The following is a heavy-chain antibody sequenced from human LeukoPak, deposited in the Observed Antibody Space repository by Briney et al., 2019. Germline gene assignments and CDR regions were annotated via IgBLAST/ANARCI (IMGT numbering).Heavy chain of an antibody. CDR3: ARDDRGLGQALDY. J-gene: IGHJ4*02. Sequence: PGGSLRLSCTASGFTFSSYGIHWVRQAPGKGLEWVSFVRYDGKNQYYADSVKGRFTVSRDNTKNSLYLQMNSLRAEDTAVYYCARDDRGLGQALDYWGQGTLVTVSS. V-gene: IGHV3-30*02. CDR1: GFTFSSYG. CDR2: VRYDGKNQ. D-gene: IGHD1-14*01.